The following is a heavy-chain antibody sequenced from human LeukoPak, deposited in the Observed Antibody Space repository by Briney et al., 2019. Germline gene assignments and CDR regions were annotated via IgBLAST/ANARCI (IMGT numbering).Heavy chain of an antibody. CDR1: GGSISSGGYS. Sequence: PSETLSLTCAVSGGSISSGGYSWSWIRQPPGKGLEWIGYIYHSGSTYYNPSLKSRVTISVDRSKNQFSLKLSSVTAADTAVYYCASGPSDYGGNSFDYWGQGTLVTVSS. D-gene: IGHD4-23*01. CDR2: IYHSGST. V-gene: IGHV4-30-2*01. J-gene: IGHJ4*02. CDR3: ASGPSDYGGNSFDY.